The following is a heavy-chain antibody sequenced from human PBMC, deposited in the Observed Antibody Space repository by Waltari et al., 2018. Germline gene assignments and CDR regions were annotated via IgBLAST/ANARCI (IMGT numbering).Heavy chain of an antibody. D-gene: IGHD6-6*01. V-gene: IGHV4-34*02. J-gene: IGHJ5*02. Sequence: QVQLQQWGAGLLKPSETQSLTCAVSGGSFSGYYWTWIREPPGKGLEWIGDITHTGTTNYSSSLKSRVTMSIDTSKNQFSLTVTSVTAADTAIYYCAARRRSSGAGFDPWGQGTLVTVSS. CDR2: ITHTGTT. CDR3: AARRRSSGAGFDP. CDR1: GGSFSGYY.